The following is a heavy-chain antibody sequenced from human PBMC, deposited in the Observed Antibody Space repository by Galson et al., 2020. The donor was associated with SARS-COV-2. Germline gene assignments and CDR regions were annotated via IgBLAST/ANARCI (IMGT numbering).Heavy chain of an antibody. D-gene: IGHD6-6*01. J-gene: IGHJ4*02. V-gene: IGHV3-48*02. CDR2: ISTASATI. CDR1: GFTFSSYN. Sequence: GESLKISCAASGFTFSSYNMNWVRQAPGMGLEWILFISTASATIFYADSVTGRFTISRDNAKNSLYLQMNSLRDDDTAVYYCARELVAARYIGYWGQGTLVTVSS. CDR3: ARELVAARYIGY.